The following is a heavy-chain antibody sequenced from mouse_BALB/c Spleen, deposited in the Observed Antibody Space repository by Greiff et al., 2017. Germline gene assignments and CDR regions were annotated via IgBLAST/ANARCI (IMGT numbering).Heavy chain of an antibody. CDR3: ERVHYYGYFGY. D-gene: IGHD1-2*01. Sequence: QVQLQQSGAELMKPGASVKISCKATGYTFSSYWIEWVKPRPGHGLEWIGEILPGSGSTNYNEKFKGKATFTADTSSNTAYMQLSSLTSEDSAVYYCERVHYYGYFGYWGQGTTLAVSS. CDR1: GYTFSSYW. J-gene: IGHJ2*01. V-gene: IGHV1-9*01. CDR2: ILPGSGST.